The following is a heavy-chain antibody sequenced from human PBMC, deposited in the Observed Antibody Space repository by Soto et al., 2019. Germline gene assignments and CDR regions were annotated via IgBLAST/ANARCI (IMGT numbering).Heavy chain of an antibody. CDR1: GFTFTGYY. V-gene: IGHV1-2*02. CDR2: INPITGVT. CDR3: ARKYGDTDFSIMDV. J-gene: IGHJ6*02. Sequence: ASVKISCTASGFTFTGYYMNWERQGPGQGLEWMGWINPITGVTKFAQKFQGRVTMTRDTSISTAYMELTKLTSDDEAVYYCARKYGDTDFSIMDVCGQLTTFT. D-gene: IGHD2-21*02.